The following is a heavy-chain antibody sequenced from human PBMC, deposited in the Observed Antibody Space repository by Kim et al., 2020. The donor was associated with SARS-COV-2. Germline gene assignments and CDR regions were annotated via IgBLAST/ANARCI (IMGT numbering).Heavy chain of an antibody. V-gene: IGHV4-31*03. CDR3: ARSYGFGAFADL. J-gene: IGHJ2*01. Sequence: SETLSLTCTVSGGSISSGGYYWSWIRQHPGKGLEWIGYIYYSGSTYYNPSLKSRVTISVDTSKNQFSLKLSSVTAADTAVYYCARSYGFGAFADLWGRGTLVTVSS. CDR2: IYYSGST. CDR1: GGSISSGGYY. D-gene: IGHD3-10*01.